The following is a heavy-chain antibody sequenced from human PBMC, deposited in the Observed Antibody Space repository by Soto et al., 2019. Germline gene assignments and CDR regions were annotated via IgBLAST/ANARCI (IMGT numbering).Heavy chain of an antibody. CDR1: GFTFSRYG. CDR2: ISYDGGNT. D-gene: IGHD4-17*01. Sequence: QVHLVESGGGVVQPGRSLRLSCVASGFTFSRYGMHWVRQGAATGLEWVSFISYDGGNTDYVGSVKGRFTISRDNSKNTLYLPMRSLRADDTAVYFCAREVRANLNDFGDYEWFDPWGQGTLVTVSS. CDR3: AREVRANLNDFGDYEWFDP. V-gene: IGHV3-30*03. J-gene: IGHJ5*02.